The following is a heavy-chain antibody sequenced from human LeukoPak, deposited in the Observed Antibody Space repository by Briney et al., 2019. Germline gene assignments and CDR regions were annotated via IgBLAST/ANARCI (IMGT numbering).Heavy chain of an antibody. CDR2: IYTSGST. CDR3: ARDSRIAAAGTRWFDP. Sequence: SQTLSLTCTVSGGSISSGSYYWSWIRQPAGKGLEWIGRIYTSGSTNYNPSLKSRVTISVDTSKNQFSLKLSSVTAADTAVYYCARDSRIAAAGTRWFDPWGQGTLVTVSS. V-gene: IGHV4-61*02. CDR1: GGSISSGSYY. D-gene: IGHD6-13*01. J-gene: IGHJ5*02.